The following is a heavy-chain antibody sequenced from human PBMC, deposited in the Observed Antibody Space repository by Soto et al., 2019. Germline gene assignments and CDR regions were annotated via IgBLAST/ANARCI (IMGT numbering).Heavy chain of an antibody. D-gene: IGHD6-6*01. CDR3: ARDIRGAARTYYYYGMDV. Sequence: PXVSLTLSFAASGFTVSSYRMNGVRQAPGKGLEWVSYISSSSSTIYYADSVKGRFTISRDNAKNSLYLQMNSLRDEDTAVYYCARDIRGAARTYYYYGMDVWGQRTTVTVSS. J-gene: IGHJ6*02. CDR2: ISSSSSTI. V-gene: IGHV3-48*02. CDR1: GFTVSSYR.